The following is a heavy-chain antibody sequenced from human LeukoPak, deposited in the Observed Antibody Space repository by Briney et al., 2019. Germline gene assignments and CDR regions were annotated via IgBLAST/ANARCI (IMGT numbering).Heavy chain of an antibody. D-gene: IGHD4-17*01. CDR2: ISSSGSTI. CDR3: ARDWLTVTTGSMDV. J-gene: IGHJ6*03. V-gene: IGHV3-48*03. Sequence: PGGSLRLSCAASGFTFSSYEMNWVRQAPGKGLEWVSYISSSGSTIYYADSVKGRFTISRDNAKNSLYLQMNSLRAEDTAVYYCARDWLTVTTGSMDVWGKGTTVTVSS. CDR1: GFTFSSYE.